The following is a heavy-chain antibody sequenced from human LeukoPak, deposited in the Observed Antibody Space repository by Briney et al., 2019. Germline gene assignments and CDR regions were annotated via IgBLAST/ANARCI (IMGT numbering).Heavy chain of an antibody. CDR2: ISDSGGDI. D-gene: IGHD3-10*01. CDR1: GFTFSSYA. V-gene: IGHV3-23*01. Sequence: GGSLRLSCAASGFTFSSYAISWVRQAPGKGLERVSVISDSGGDIYYADSVKGRFTVSRDNSKNTLYLQMNSLRAEDTAVYYCAKGWFGYSTMDYWGQGTLVTVSS. CDR3: AKGWFGYSTMDY. J-gene: IGHJ4*02.